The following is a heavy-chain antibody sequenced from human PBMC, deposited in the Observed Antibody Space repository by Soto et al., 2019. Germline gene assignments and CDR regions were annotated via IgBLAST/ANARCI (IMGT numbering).Heavy chain of an antibody. CDR2: ISWNSGSI. Sequence: GGTLRLSCAASGFTFDDYAMHWVRQAPGKGLEWVSGISWNSGSIGYADSVKGRFTISRDNAKNSLYLQMNSLRAEDTALYYCAKDRLRGSSSSSMRSYYGMAFWGQGTLVTVSS. J-gene: IGHJ6*02. CDR3: AKDRLRGSSSSSMRSYYGMAF. D-gene: IGHD6-6*01. V-gene: IGHV3-9*01. CDR1: GFTFDDYA.